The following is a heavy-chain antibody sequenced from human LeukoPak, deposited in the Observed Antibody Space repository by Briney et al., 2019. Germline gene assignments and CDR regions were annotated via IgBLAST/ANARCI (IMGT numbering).Heavy chain of an antibody. CDR3: ARDRDYGGKSSFDY. Sequence: GGSLRLSCAASGFTFSSYSMNWVRQAPGKGLEWVSSISSSSSYIYYADSVKGRFTTSRDNAKNSLYLQMNSLRAEDTAVYYCARDRDYGGKSSFDYWGQGTLVTVSS. V-gene: IGHV3-21*01. CDR2: ISSSSSYI. D-gene: IGHD4-23*01. J-gene: IGHJ4*02. CDR1: GFTFSSYS.